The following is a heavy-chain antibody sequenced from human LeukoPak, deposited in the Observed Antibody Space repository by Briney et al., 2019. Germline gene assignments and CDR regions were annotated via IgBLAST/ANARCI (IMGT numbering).Heavy chain of an antibody. Sequence: PGGSLRLSCAASGFPFRSYAMHWVRQAPGKGLEYVSAITLDGISTYYANSAKGRFTISRDNSENTLYLQMGSLRAEDMAVYYCARVAVPGTYDYWGQGTLVTVSS. CDR3: ARVAVPGTYDY. D-gene: IGHD6-19*01. V-gene: IGHV3-64*01. CDR1: GFPFRSYA. CDR2: ITLDGIST. J-gene: IGHJ4*02.